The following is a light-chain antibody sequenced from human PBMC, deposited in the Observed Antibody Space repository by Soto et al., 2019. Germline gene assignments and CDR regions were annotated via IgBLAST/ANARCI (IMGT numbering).Light chain of an antibody. V-gene: IGLV1-40*01. J-gene: IGLJ1*01. Sequence: QSALTQPPSVSGAPGQRVTISCTGSSSNIGAGYDVHWYQQLPGTAPQLPVYGNSNRPSGVPDRFSGSKSGTSASLAITGLQAEDEADYYCQSYDTSLSGSRVFGTGTKVTVL. CDR1: SSNIGAGYD. CDR2: GNS. CDR3: QSYDTSLSGSRV.